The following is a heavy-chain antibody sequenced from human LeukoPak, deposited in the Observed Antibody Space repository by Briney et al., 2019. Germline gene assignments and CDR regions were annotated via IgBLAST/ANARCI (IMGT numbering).Heavy chain of an antibody. V-gene: IGHV3-9*01. Sequence: GRSLRLSCAASGFTFDDYAMHWVRQAPGKGLEWVSGISWNSGSIGYADSVKGRFTISRDNAKNSLYLQMNSLRAEDTAVYYCARDPCGGDCYSSSDYWGQGTLVTVSS. D-gene: IGHD2-21*02. J-gene: IGHJ4*02. CDR2: ISWNSGSI. CDR1: GFTFDDYA. CDR3: ARDPCGGDCYSSSDY.